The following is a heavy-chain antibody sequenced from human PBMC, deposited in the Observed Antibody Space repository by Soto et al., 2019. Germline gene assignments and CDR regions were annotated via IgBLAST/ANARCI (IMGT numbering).Heavy chain of an antibody. D-gene: IGHD3-22*01. CDR2: ISSSSSYI. CDR3: ARDDLYYYDSSGYYYAHFDY. Sequence: GGSLRLSCAASGFTFSSYSMNWVRQAPGKGLEWVSSISSSSSYIYYADSVKGRFTISRDNAKNSLYLQMNSLRAEDTAVYYCARDDLYYYDSSGYYYAHFDYWGQGTLVTVSS. J-gene: IGHJ4*02. V-gene: IGHV3-21*01. CDR1: GFTFSSYS.